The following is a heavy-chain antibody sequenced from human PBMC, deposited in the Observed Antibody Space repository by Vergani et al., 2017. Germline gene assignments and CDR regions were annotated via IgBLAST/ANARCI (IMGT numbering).Heavy chain of an antibody. Sequence: QVRLQESGPGLVKPSETLSLTCTVSGASVSSSVSSSGYSWGWLRQPPGKGLEWIASLYYRGNSYYSPSLRSRLTISVDTSKNQFSLRLNSVTAADTAVYYCARVQELYDFWSGYRVRYYYYMDVWGKGTTVTVSS. D-gene: IGHD3-3*01. CDR1: GASVSSSVSSSGYS. CDR2: LYYRGNS. CDR3: ARVQELYDFWSGYRVRYYYYMDV. V-gene: IGHV4-39*01. J-gene: IGHJ6*03.